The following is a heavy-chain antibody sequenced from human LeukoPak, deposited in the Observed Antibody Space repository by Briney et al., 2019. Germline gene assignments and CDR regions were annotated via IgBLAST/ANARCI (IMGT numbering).Heavy chain of an antibody. V-gene: IGHV3-74*01. J-gene: IGHJ6*02. D-gene: IGHD3-22*01. CDR2: INSDGSST. CDR1: GFTFNNYA. Sequence: GGSLRLSCAASGFTFNNYAMSWVRQAPGKGLVWVSRINSDGSSTSYADSVKGRFTISRDNAKNTLYLQMNSLRAEDTAVYYCARVGDSSGYYGYYYYYYGMDVWGQGTTVTVSS. CDR3: ARVGDSSGYYGYYYYYYGMDV.